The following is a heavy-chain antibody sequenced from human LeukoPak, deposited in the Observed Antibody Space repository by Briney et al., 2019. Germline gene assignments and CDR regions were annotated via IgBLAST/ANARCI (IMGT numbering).Heavy chain of an antibody. V-gene: IGHV4-39*01. Sequence: SETLSLTCTVSGGSISSSSYYWGWIRQPPGKGLEWIGSIYYSGSTSYNPSLKSRVTISVDTSKKQFSLKLSSVTAADTAVYYCARQVRQQLAKFDYWGQGTLVTVSS. CDR1: GGSISSSSYY. CDR2: IYYSGST. J-gene: IGHJ4*02. D-gene: IGHD6-13*01. CDR3: ARQVRQQLAKFDY.